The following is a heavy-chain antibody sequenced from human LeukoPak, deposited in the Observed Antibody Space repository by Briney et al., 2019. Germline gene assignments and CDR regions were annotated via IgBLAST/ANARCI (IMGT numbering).Heavy chain of an antibody. Sequence: PGGSLRLSCGGSGFALRSYSLTWVRQAPGKGLEWVSSISSTSAYIHYADSVKGRFTISRDNVDNVVYLEMNGLRAEDTATYYCARVAVSGPTGWFDSWGQGTLVIVSS. CDR1: GFALRSYS. CDR3: ARVAVSGPTGWFDS. V-gene: IGHV3-21*01. J-gene: IGHJ5*01. CDR2: ISSTSAYI. D-gene: IGHD2-8*02.